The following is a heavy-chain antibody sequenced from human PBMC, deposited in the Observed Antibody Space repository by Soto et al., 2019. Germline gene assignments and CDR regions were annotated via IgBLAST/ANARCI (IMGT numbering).Heavy chain of an antibody. CDR2: ISYDGSNK. V-gene: IGHV3-30*18. D-gene: IGHD2-15*01. J-gene: IGHJ5*02. CDR1: GLTFSSYG. CDR3: AKEGCSGGSCYSGNWFDP. Sequence: PGGSLRLSCAASGLTFSSYGMHWVRQAPGKGLEWVAVISYDGSNKYYADSVKGRFTISRDNSKNTLYLQMNSLRAEDTAVYYCAKEGCSGGSCYSGNWFDPWGQGTLVTVSS.